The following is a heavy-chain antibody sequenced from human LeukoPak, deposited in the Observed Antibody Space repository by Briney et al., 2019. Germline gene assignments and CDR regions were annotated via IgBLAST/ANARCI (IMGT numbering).Heavy chain of an antibody. CDR1: GGSISSYY. D-gene: IGHD4-23*01. V-gene: IGHV4-59*01. CDR3: ARDMGSFYYGGPPRGMDV. J-gene: IGHJ6*02. CDR2: IFYSGST. Sequence: SETLSLTCTVSGGSISSYYWSWIRQPPGKGLEWIGYIFYSGSTSYNPSLKSRLIILLDTSKNQFSLKLSSVTAADTAVYYCARDMGSFYYGGPPRGMDVWGQGTTVTVSS.